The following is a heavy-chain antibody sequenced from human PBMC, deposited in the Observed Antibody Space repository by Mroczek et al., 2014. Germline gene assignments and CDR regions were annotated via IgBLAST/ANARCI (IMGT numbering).Heavy chain of an antibody. J-gene: IGHJ3*02. V-gene: IGHV4-31*03. CDR3: ARAPGCTNGVCYSGYAFDI. D-gene: IGHD2-8*01. Sequence: QVQLVQSGPGLVKPSQTLSLTCTVSGGSISSGGYYWSWIRQHPGKGLEWIGYIYYSGSTYYNPSLKSRVTISVDTSKNQFSLKLSSVTAADTAVYYCARAPGCTNGVCYSGYAFDIWGQGTMVTVSS. CDR1: GGSISSGGYY. CDR2: IYYSGST.